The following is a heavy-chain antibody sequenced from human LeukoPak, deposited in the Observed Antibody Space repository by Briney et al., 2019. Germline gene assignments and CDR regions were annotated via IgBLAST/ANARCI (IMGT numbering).Heavy chain of an antibody. CDR1: GGSISSYY. CDR2: IYYSGST. J-gene: IGHJ4*02. D-gene: IGHD3-3*01. CDR3: ARRSRFLYYFDY. V-gene: IGHV4-59*08. Sequence: PSETLSLTCTVSGGSISSYYWSWIRQPPGKGLEWIGYIYYSGSTNYNPSLKSRVTISVDTSKNQFSLKLSSVTAADTAVYYCARRSRFLYYFDYWGQGTLVTVSS.